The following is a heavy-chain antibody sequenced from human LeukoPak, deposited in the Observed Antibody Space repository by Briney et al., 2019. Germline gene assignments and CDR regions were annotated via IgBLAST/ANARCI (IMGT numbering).Heavy chain of an antibody. Sequence: GGSLRLSCAASGFTFSSYSMNWVRQAPWKGLEWVSSISSSSSYIYYADSVKGRFTISRDNAKNSLYLQMNSLRAEDTAVYYCARDPRPGYDSSGYYLDYWGQGTLVTVSS. J-gene: IGHJ4*02. D-gene: IGHD3-22*01. V-gene: IGHV3-21*01. CDR2: ISSSSSYI. CDR1: GFTFSSYS. CDR3: ARDPRPGYDSSGYYLDY.